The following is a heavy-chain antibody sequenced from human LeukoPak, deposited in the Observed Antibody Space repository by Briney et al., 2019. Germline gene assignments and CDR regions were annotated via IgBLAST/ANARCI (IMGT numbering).Heavy chain of an antibody. CDR2: ISSSSSYI. V-gene: IGHV3-21*01. CDR3: ARGRGHYYGSGSYENWFDP. Sequence: GGSLRLSCAASGFTFRRHSMNWVRQAPGKRLEGVSSISSSSSYIYYADSVKGRFTISRDNAKNSLYLQMNSLRAEDTAVYYCARGRGHYYGSGSYENWFDPWGQGTLVTVSS. J-gene: IGHJ5*02. CDR1: GFTFRRHS. D-gene: IGHD3-10*01.